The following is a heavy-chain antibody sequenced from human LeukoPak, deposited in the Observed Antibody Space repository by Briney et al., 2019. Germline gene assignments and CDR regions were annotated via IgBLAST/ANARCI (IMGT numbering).Heavy chain of an antibody. CDR1: GGTFSSYA. D-gene: IGHD6-6*01. Sequence: SVKVSCKASGGTFSSYAISWVRQAPGQGLEWMGGIIPIFGAANYAQKFQGRVTITADESTSTAYMELSSLRSEDTAVYYCARDLYSIAARPLLFDYWGQGTLVTVPS. V-gene: IGHV1-69*13. CDR2: IIPIFGAA. CDR3: ARDLYSIAARPLLFDY. J-gene: IGHJ4*02.